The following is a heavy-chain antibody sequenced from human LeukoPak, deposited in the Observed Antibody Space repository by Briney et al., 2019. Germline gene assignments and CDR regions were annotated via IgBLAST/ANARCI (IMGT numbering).Heavy chain of an antibody. Sequence: PSETLSLTCTVSGGSISSYYWSWIRQPPGKGLEWIGYIYYSGSTNYNPSLKSRVTISVDTSKNQFSLKLSSVTAADTAVYYCARGLYSGYDPFDYWGQGTLVTVSS. V-gene: IGHV4-59*01. CDR3: ARGLYSGYDPFDY. CDR2: IYYSGST. CDR1: GGSISSYY. J-gene: IGHJ4*02. D-gene: IGHD5-12*01.